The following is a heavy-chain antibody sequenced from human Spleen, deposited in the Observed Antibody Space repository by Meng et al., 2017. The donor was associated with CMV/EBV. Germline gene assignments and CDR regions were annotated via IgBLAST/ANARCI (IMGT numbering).Heavy chain of an antibody. CDR1: GASVSSSTHY. J-gene: IGHJ4*02. CDR2: FYYSAST. CDR3: ARFPFDY. V-gene: IGHV4-39*07. Sequence: SETLSLTCAVSGASVSSSTHYWGWIRQPPGKGLEWIGTFYYSASTYYNPSLKSRITIADDTSKNQFSLKLSSVTAADTAVYYCARFPFDYWGQGTLVTVSS.